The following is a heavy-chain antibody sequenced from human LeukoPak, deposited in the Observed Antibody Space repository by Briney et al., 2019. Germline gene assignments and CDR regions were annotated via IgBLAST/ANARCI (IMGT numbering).Heavy chain of an antibody. Sequence: GRSLRLSCAASGFTFSSYGMHWVRQAPGKGLEWVATIKPDGSDKNYVDSVKGRFTISRDNARNSLSLQMDSLSAEDTAVYYCARDGALSYWGQGTLVTVPS. V-gene: IGHV3-7*05. CDR1: GFTFSSYG. J-gene: IGHJ4*02. CDR2: IKPDGSDK. CDR3: ARDGALSY. D-gene: IGHD3-10*01.